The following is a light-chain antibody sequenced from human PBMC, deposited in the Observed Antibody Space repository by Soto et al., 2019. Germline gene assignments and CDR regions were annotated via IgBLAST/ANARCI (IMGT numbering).Light chain of an antibody. V-gene: IGKV3-20*01. J-gene: IGKJ2*01. CDR2: GAS. CDR3: QQYGSSPPYT. CDR1: QSVSSSY. Sequence: EVVLTQSPGTLSLSPGERATLSCTASQSVSSSYLAWYQQKPGQAPRLLIYGASSRATGISDRFSGSGSGTDFTHTISRLEPEDFAVYYCQQYGSSPPYTFGQGTKLEIK.